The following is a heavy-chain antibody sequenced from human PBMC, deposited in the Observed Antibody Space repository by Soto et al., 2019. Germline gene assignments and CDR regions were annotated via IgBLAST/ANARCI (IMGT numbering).Heavy chain of an antibody. CDR2: IIPIFGTA. CDR3: AKARTTVSSYYFDY. D-gene: IGHD4-17*01. V-gene: IGHV1-69*13. CDR1: GGTFNSYA. J-gene: IGHJ4*02. Sequence: SLKVSCKSSGGTFNSYAITWVRQALGQGLEWMGGIIPIFGTANYAQKFQGRVTITADESTSTAYMELRRLRAEDTAVYYCAKARTTVSSYYFDYWGQGTQVTVSS.